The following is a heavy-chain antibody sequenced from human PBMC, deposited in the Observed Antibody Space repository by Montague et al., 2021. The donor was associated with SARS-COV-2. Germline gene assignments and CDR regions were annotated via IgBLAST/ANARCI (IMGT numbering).Heavy chain of an antibody. Sequence: SLRLSCTASGFTFDAFVMHWVRQAPGKGLEWVSSIFGSGVSKYFADSVRGRFSISRDNSKNTLFLQMDSVRAEDTALYYCAKDTSPMVRGVIVGDDAFDIWGQGKVVTVSS. J-gene: IGHJ3*02. V-gene: IGHV3-23*01. D-gene: IGHD3-10*01. CDR3: AKDTSPMVRGVIVGDDAFDI. CDR2: IFGSGVSK. CDR1: GFTFDAFV.